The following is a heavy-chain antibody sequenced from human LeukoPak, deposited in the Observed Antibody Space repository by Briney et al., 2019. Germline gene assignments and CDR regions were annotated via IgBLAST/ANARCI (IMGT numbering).Heavy chain of an antibody. D-gene: IGHD6-13*01. V-gene: IGHV3-30-3*01. CDR3: ARGSKGSSPYWYFDL. CDR1: GFTFSSYA. J-gene: IGHJ2*01. Sequence: GGSLRLSCAASGFTFSSYAMHWVRQAPGKGLEWVAVISYDGSNKYYADSVKGRFTISRDNSKNTLYLQMNSLRAEDTAVYYCARGSKGSSPYWYFDLWGRGTLVTVSS. CDR2: ISYDGSNK.